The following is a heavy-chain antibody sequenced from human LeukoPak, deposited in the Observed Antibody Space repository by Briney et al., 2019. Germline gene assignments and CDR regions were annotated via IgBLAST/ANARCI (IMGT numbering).Heavy chain of an antibody. J-gene: IGHJ4*02. CDR3: AKEGSSGLFDS. V-gene: IGHV4-59*01. CDR2: IYYLGAT. Sequence: PSETLSLTCTVSGGSISSDYWSSIRQPPGKGLEWIGYIYYLGATNYNPSLESRVAISTGTSKTQFSLKVTSVTAADTAVYYCAKEGSSGLFDSWGQGILVTVSS. D-gene: IGHD3-22*01. CDR1: GGSISSDY.